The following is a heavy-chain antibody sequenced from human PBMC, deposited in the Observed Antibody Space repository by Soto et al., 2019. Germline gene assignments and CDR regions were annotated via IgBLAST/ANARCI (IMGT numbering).Heavy chain of an antibody. CDR3: ATLYSSSWHKDGNYFDY. V-gene: IGHV4-39*01. CDR1: GGSISSSSYY. J-gene: IGHJ4*02. Sequence: SETLSLTCTVSGGSISSSSYYWGWIRQPPGKGLEWIGSIYYSGSTYYNPSLKSQVTISVDTSKNQFSLKLSSVTAADTAVYYCATLYSSSWHKDGNYFDYWGQGTLVTVSS. D-gene: IGHD6-13*01. CDR2: IYYSGST.